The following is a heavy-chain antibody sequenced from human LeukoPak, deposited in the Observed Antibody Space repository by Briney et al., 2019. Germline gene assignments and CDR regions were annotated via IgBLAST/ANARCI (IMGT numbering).Heavy chain of an antibody. CDR3: ARGGITGTTRGPTRLNDAFDI. D-gene: IGHD1-20*01. CDR2: INPNSGGT. J-gene: IGHJ3*02. V-gene: IGHV1-2*04. CDR1: GYAFTGYY. Sequence: ASVKVSCKASGYAFTGYYMHWVRQAPGQGLEWMGWINPNSGGTNYAQKFQGWVTMTRDTSISTAYMELSRLRSDDTAVYYCARGGITGTTRGPTRLNDAFDIWGQGTMVTVSS.